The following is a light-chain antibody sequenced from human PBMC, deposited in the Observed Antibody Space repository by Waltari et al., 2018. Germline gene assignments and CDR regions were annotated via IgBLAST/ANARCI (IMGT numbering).Light chain of an antibody. V-gene: IGLV3-27*01. CDR2: TET. J-gene: IGLJ2*01. CDR3: HAAADNNWF. CDR1: VLAEKY. Sequence: YDLAQPFSVSVSPGQTATITCSGDVLAEKYVRWFQQRPGQAPTLILYTETERPSGIPGRFSGSSSGSTVTLTIRGALLEDEADYHCHAAADNNWFFGGGTKLTVL.